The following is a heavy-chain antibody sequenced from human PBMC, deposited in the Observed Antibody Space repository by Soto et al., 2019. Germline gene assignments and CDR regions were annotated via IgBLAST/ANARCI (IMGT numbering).Heavy chain of an antibody. Sequence: QITLKESGPTRVKPTQTLTLTCTFSGFSLTTRPVGLGLIRQPPGKALEPLALIYWADDKRYSPSLMSMLTLNHETSKNQVVLTMTNIDPVDTATYYCALRADFHVHWHGGCYDVWGHGALVIVSS. CDR1: GFSLTTRPVG. CDR3: ALRADFHVHWHGGCYDV. J-gene: IGHJ4*01. CDR2: IYWADDK. V-gene: IGHV2-5*02. D-gene: IGHD2-2*01.